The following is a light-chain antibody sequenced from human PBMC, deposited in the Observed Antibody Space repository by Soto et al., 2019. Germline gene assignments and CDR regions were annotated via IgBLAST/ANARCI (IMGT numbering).Light chain of an antibody. CDR3: SSYTTISTVV. Sequence: QSVLTQPASVSGSPGQSITISCTGTSSDIGGYNYVSWYQQHPGKAPQLMIYDVSNRPSGLSNRFSGSKSGNTASLTISGRQAEDAADYYCSSYTTISTVVFGGGTKVTVL. V-gene: IGLV2-14*03. J-gene: IGLJ2*01. CDR2: DVS. CDR1: SSDIGGYNY.